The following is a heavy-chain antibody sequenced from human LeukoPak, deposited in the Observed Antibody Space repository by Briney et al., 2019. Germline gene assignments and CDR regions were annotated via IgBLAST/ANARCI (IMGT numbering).Heavy chain of an antibody. Sequence: GGSLRLSCGASGFVFSNFALSWVRQASGKGLEWVSTIIGSSGSTFHAASVKGRFTVSRDNSNNTLFLHMHSLRVEDTAVYYCAKHPGPYGGNPFNSWGLGTLVTVSS. CDR1: GFVFSNFA. D-gene: IGHD4-23*01. CDR3: AKHPGPYGGNPFNS. J-gene: IGHJ4*02. V-gene: IGHV3-23*01. CDR2: IIGSSGST.